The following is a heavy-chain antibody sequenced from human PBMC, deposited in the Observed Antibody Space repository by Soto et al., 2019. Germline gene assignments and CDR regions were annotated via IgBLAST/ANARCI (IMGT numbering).Heavy chain of an antibody. J-gene: IGHJ4*02. CDR1: GDTFSSYG. Sequence: QMQLVQSGAEVRKPGSSVKVSCKASGDTFSSYGLNWVRQAPGQGLEWMGGIIPFFRSTKYAQKFQDRVTITADESTHTIYMELSSLRSEDTAVYYCARVPQLRCFERFDLWGQGTLITVSS. CDR3: ARVPQLRCFERFDL. V-gene: IGHV1-69*01. CDR2: IIPFFRST. D-gene: IGHD3-3*01.